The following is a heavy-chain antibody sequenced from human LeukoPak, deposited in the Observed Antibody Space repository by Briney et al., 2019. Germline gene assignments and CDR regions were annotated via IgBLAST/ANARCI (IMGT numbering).Heavy chain of an antibody. CDR1: GDSVSSNSAA. V-gene: IGHV6-1*01. D-gene: IGHD3-22*01. CDR2: TYYRSKWYN. Sequence: SQTLSLTCAISGDSVSSNSAAWNWIRQSPSRGLEWLGRTYYRSKWYNDYAVSVKSRITINPDTSKNQSSLQLNSVTPEDTAVYYCARDLIYDSSGYYYFDYWGQGTLVTVSS. J-gene: IGHJ4*02. CDR3: ARDLIYDSSGYYYFDY.